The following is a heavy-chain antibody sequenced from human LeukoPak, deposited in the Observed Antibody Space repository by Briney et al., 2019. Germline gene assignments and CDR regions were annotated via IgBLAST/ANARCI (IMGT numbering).Heavy chain of an antibody. CDR2: INPSGGST. Sequence: GASVKVSCKASGYTFTSYYMHWVRQAPGEGLEWMGIINPSGGSTSYAQKFQGRVTMTRDMSTSTVYMELSSLRSEDTAVYYCARVAAEVVGVPGAIGLGWLRRDYYYMDVWGKGTTVTVSS. CDR3: ARVAAEVVGVPGAIGLGWLRRDYYYMDV. J-gene: IGHJ6*03. D-gene: IGHD2-2*02. V-gene: IGHV1-46*01. CDR1: GYTFTSYY.